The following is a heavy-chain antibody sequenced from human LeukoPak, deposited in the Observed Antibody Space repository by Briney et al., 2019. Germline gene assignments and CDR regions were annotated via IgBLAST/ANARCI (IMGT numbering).Heavy chain of an antibody. J-gene: IGHJ3*02. CDR1: GGSISSYY. CDR3: ARMVRGVHDAFDI. V-gene: IGHV4-59*08. D-gene: IGHD3-10*01. Sequence: PSETLSLTCTVSGGSISSYYWSWIRQPPGKGLEWIGYIYYSGSTNYNLSLKSRVTISVDTSKNQFSLKLSSVTAADTAVYYCARMVRGVHDAFDIWGQGTMVTVSS. CDR2: IYYSGST.